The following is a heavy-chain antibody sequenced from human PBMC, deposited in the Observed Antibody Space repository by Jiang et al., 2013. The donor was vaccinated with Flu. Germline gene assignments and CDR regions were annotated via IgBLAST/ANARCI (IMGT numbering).Heavy chain of an antibody. CDR2: IDPSDSYT. CDR1: GYNFTSYW. V-gene: IGHV5-10-1*01. J-gene: IGHJ4*02. D-gene: IGHD6-6*01. Sequence: GAEVKKPGESLRISCKGSGYNFTSYWISWVRQMPGKGLEWMGRIDPSDSYTNYSPSFQGHVTISADKSISTAYLQWSSLKASDTAMYYCARLPDTPIAARADDYWGQGTLVTVSS. CDR3: ARLPDTPIAARADDY.